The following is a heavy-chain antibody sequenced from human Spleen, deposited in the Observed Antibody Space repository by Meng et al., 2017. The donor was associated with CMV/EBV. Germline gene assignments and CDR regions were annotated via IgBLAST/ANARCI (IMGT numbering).Heavy chain of an antibody. J-gene: IGHJ2*01. V-gene: IGHV1-8*01. CDR1: GYTFTSYD. CDR2: MNPNSGNT. Sequence: ASVKVSCKASGYTFTSYDINWVRQATGQGLEWMGWMNPNSGNTGYAQKFQGRVTMTRNTSISTAYMEMGSLRSEDTAVYYCATTYCGGDCYSSSYCDLWGRGTLVTVSS. CDR3: ATTYCGGDCYSSSYCDL. D-gene: IGHD2-21*01.